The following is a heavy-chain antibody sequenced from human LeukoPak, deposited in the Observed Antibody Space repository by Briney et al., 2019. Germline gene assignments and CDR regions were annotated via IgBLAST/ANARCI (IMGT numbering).Heavy chain of an antibody. CDR3: ARDQEAFDY. CDR2: IYPRDGST. Sequence: ASVKVSCKASGYSFTSNYIHWVRQAPGQGLEWMGMIYPRDGSTSYAQKFQGRVTVSRDTSTSTVHMELSGLRSEDTAVYYCARDQEAFDYWGQGTLVTVSS. J-gene: IGHJ4*02. CDR1: GYSFTSNY. V-gene: IGHV1-46*01.